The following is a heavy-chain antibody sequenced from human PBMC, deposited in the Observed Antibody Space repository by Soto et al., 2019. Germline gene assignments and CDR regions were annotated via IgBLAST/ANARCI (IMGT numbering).Heavy chain of an antibody. CDR3: ARDRSSSSWYEKSWFDP. Sequence: ASVKVSCKASGYTFTGYYMHWVRQAPGQGLEWMGWINPNSGGTNYAQKFQGRVTMTRDTSISTAYMELSRLRSDDTAVYSCARDRSSSSWYEKSWFDPWGQGTLVTVSS. J-gene: IGHJ5*02. V-gene: IGHV1-2*02. CDR1: GYTFTGYY. CDR2: INPNSGGT. D-gene: IGHD6-13*01.